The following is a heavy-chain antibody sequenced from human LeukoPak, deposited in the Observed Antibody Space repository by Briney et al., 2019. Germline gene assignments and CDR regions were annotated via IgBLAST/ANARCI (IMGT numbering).Heavy chain of an antibody. D-gene: IGHD6-19*01. CDR3: ASQGIAVAGIHYYYYGMDV. Sequence: ASVKVSCKASGYTFTGYYTHWVRQAPGQGLEWMGWINPNSGGTNYAQKFQGRVTMTRDTSISTAYMELSRPRSDDTAVYYCASQGIAVAGIHYYYYGMDVWGKGTTVTVSS. CDR2: INPNSGGT. CDR1: GYTFTGYY. J-gene: IGHJ6*04. V-gene: IGHV1-2*02.